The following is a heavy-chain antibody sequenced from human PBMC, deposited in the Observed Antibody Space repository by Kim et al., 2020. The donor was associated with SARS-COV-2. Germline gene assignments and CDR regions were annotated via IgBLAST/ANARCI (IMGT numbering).Heavy chain of an antibody. CDR2: ISSSSSYI. CDR1: GFTFSSYS. CDR3: AREGRGPVWGFDY. Sequence: GGSLRLSCAASGFTFSSYSMNWVRQAPGKGLEWVSSISSSSSYIYYADSVKGRFTISRDNAKNSLYLQMNSLRAEDTAVYYCAREGRGPVWGFDYWGQGTLVTVSS. V-gene: IGHV3-21*04. D-gene: IGHD3-16*01. J-gene: IGHJ4*02.